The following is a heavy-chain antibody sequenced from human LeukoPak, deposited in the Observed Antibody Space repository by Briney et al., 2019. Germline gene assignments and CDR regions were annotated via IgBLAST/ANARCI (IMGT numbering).Heavy chain of an antibody. CDR1: GGSISSANYY. V-gene: IGHV4-31*03. CDR3: ARDIGDYGWFDP. D-gene: IGHD3-16*01. Sequence: PSETLSLTCTVSGGSISSANYYWSWIRQHPGKGLEWIGYIYYSGSTYYNPSLKSRVTISVDTSKNQFSLKLSSVTAADTAVYYCARDIGDYGWFDPWGQGTLVTVSS. J-gene: IGHJ5*02. CDR2: IYYSGST.